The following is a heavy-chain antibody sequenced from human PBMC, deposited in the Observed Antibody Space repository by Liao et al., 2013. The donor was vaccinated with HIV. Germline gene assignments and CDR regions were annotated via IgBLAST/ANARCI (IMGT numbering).Heavy chain of an antibody. J-gene: IGHJ4*02. CDR2: IYYSGST. CDR1: GGSISSSSYY. V-gene: IGHV4-39*07. CDR3: ARGYQLLQEAFDY. Sequence: QVQLQESGPGLVKPSETLSLTCTVSGGSISSSSYYWGWIRQPPGKGLEWIGSIYYSGSTYYNPSLKSRVTISVDTSKNQFSLKLSSVTAADTAVYYCARGYQLLQEAFDYWGQGTLVTVSS. D-gene: IGHD2-2*01.